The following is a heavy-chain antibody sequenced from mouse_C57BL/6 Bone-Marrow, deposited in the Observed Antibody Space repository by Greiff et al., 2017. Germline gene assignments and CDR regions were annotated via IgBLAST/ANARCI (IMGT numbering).Heavy chain of an antibody. V-gene: IGHV1-69*01. Sequence: QVQLQQPGAELVMPGASVKLSCKASGYTFTSYWMHWVKQRPGQGLEWIGEIDPSDSYTNYNQKFKGKSTLTVDKSSSTAYMQLSSLTSEDSAVYYCARESSWDYFDDWGQGTTLTVSS. J-gene: IGHJ2*01. CDR3: ARESSWDYFDD. CDR2: IDPSDSYT. D-gene: IGHD4-1*01. CDR1: GYTFTSYW.